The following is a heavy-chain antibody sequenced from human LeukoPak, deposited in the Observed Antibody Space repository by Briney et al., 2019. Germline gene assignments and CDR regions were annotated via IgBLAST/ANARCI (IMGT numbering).Heavy chain of an antibody. CDR3: AKTSRVNSAYDSPFDH. J-gene: IGHJ4*02. V-gene: IGHV3-23*01. D-gene: IGHD5-12*01. CDR1: GLTFSTYG. CDR2: VRGSGSDK. Sequence: GWSLRLSRAASGLTFSTYGMSWVRPAPGKGGGGVSGVRGSGSDKYYADSVKGPFTISRDNSKSTVYLQMNSLRAGDTAIYYCAKTSRVNSAYDSPFDHWGKGTLVTVSS.